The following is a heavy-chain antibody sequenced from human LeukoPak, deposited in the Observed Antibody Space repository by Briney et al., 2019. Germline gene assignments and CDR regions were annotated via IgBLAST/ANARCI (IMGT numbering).Heavy chain of an antibody. V-gene: IGHV4-34*01. CDR3: AQSTSTSWVLDY. CDR1: GGSFSGYY. D-gene: IGHD3-16*01. CDR2: INHSGNT. J-gene: IGHJ4*02. Sequence: SETLSLTCAVYGGSFSGYYLSWIRQSPGKGLEWIGEINHSGNTNYKPSLKSRVTISIDTSKNQFYLKLSSVTAADTAVYYCAQSTSTSWVLDYWGQGTLVTVSS.